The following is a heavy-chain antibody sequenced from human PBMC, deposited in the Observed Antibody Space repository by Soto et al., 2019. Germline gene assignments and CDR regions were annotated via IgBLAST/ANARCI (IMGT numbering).Heavy chain of an antibody. CDR3: ARDSVAVAGTEYFQH. D-gene: IGHD6-19*01. J-gene: IGHJ1*01. CDR1: GLTFSSYG. Sequence: GGSLRLSCAASGLTFSSYGMHWVRQAPGKGLEWVAVIWYDGSNKYYADSVKGRFAISRDNSKNTLYLQMNSLRAEDMAVYYCARDSVAVAGTEYFQHWGQGTLVTVSS. CDR2: IWYDGSNK. V-gene: IGHV3-33*01.